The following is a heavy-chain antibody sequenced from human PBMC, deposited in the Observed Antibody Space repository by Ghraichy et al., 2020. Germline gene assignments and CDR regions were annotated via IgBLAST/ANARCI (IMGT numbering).Heavy chain of an antibody. CDR2: IKQDGSEK. V-gene: IGHV3-7*01. CDR3: ARRPGGGMDV. D-gene: IGHD1-26*01. J-gene: IGHJ6*02. Sequence: GGSLRLSCAASGFTFSNYYMSWVRQAPGKGLEWVANIKQDGSEKYYVDSVKGRCTISRDNAKNSLYLQMNSLRAEDTAVYYCARRPGGGMDVWGQGTTVTVSS. CDR1: GFTFSNYY.